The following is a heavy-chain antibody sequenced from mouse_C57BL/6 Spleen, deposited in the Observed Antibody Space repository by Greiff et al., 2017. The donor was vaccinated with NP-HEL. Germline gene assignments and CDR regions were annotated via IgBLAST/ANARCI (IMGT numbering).Heavy chain of an antibody. D-gene: IGHD2-1*01. CDR3: ARSYGNYEGDAMDY. CDR2: IDPSDSYT. V-gene: IGHV1-69*01. CDR1: GYTFTSYW. Sequence: QVQLQQPGAELVMPGASVKLSCKASGYTFTSYWMHWVKQRPGQGLEWIGEIDPSDSYTNYNQKFKGKSTLTVDKSSSTAYMQLSSLTSEDSAVYYCARSYGNYEGDAMDYWGQGTSVTVSS. J-gene: IGHJ4*01.